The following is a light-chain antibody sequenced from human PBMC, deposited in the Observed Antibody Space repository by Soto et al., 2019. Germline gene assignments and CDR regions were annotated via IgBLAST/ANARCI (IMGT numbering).Light chain of an antibody. J-gene: IGLJ2*01. CDR3: SSYTSSGTPVV. Sequence: QSSLTQLDSVSGSPGQSITISCTGTSSDVGGYNYVSWYQQHPGKAPKLMIYDVSNRPSGVSNRFSGSKSGNTASLTISGLQAEDEADYYCSSYTSSGTPVVFGGGTKLTVL. CDR2: DVS. CDR1: SSDVGGYNY. V-gene: IGLV2-14*01.